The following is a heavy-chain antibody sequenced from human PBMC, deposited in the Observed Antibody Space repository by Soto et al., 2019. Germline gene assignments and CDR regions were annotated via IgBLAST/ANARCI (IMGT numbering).Heavy chain of an antibody. CDR1: GYTFTSYG. J-gene: IGHJ4*02. D-gene: IGHD3-3*01. Sequence: GASVKVSCKASGYTFTSYGISWVRQAPGQGLEWMGWISAYNGNTNYAQKLQGRVTMTTDTSTSTAYMELRSPRSDDTAVYYCARVIITIFGVVIPPGYWGQGTLVTVSS. V-gene: IGHV1-18*04. CDR2: ISAYNGNT. CDR3: ARVIITIFGVVIPPGY.